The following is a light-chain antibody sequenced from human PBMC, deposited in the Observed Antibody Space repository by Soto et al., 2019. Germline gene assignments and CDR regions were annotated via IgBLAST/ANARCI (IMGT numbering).Light chain of an antibody. CDR2: WAS. J-gene: IGKJ4*01. CDR1: QSVLYSPNNKNY. CDR3: QQYYSTPPT. Sequence: DIVMTQSPDSLAVSLGERATINCKSSQSVLYSPNNKNYLAWYQQKPGQPPKLLIYWASTRESGVPDRFSGSGSGTDFTLTINSLQAEDVAVYYCQQYYSTPPTFGGGTKVDIK. V-gene: IGKV4-1*01.